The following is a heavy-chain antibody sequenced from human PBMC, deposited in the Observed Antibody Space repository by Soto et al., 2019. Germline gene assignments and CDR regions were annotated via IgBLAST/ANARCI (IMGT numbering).Heavy chain of an antibody. Sequence: QVQLQESGPGLVKPSETLSLTCTVSGGSISSYYWSWIRQPAGKGLEWIGRIYTSGSTNYNPSLTSRVTMSVDTSKNQFSLKLSSVTAADTAVYYCARLRPIFGVVIIDYWGQGTLVTVSS. D-gene: IGHD3-3*01. V-gene: IGHV4-4*07. J-gene: IGHJ4*02. CDR2: IYTSGST. CDR3: ARLRPIFGVVIIDY. CDR1: GGSISSYY.